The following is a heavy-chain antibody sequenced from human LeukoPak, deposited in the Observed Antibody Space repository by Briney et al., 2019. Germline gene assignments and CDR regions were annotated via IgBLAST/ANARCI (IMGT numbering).Heavy chain of an antibody. V-gene: IGHV3-7*05. Sequence: GGSLRLSCVASGFTFSNFWMSWVRRAPGRGLEWVANIKQAGNEKYYMDSVKGRFTISRDNAKNSVFLQMNSLRAEDTAVYYCARDYCSGVTCYSGYWGQGTLVTVSS. CDR1: GFTFSNFW. CDR2: IKQAGNEK. D-gene: IGHD2-15*01. J-gene: IGHJ4*02. CDR3: ARDYCSGVTCYSGY.